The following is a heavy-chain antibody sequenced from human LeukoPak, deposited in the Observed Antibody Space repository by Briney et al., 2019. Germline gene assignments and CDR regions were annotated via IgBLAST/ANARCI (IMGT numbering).Heavy chain of an antibody. CDR1: GFTFDDYA. CDR3: AKAKDTEADRGFDY. V-gene: IGHV3-9*01. CDR2: ISWNSGSI. D-gene: IGHD4-17*01. J-gene: IGHJ4*02. Sequence: GRSLRLSCAASGFTFDDYAMHWVRQAPGKGLEWVSGISWNSGSIGYADSVKGRFTISRDNAKNSLYLQMNSLRAEDTALYYCAKAKDTEADRGFDYWGQGTLVTVSS.